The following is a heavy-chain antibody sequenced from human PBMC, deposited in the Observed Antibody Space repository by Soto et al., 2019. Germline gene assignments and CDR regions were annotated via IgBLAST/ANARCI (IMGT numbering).Heavy chain of an antibody. D-gene: IGHD2-8*02. CDR3: ARGRPTRGKPSWYFDL. Sequence: QVQLVQSGAEVKKPGASVKVSCKASGYTFTSYDINWVRQATGQGLEWMGWMNPNSGNTGYAQKFQGRVTMTRNTSISTAYMELSSLRSEDTAVYYCARGRPTRGKPSWYFDLWGRGTLVTVSS. CDR2: MNPNSGNT. CDR1: GYTFTSYD. V-gene: IGHV1-8*01. J-gene: IGHJ2*01.